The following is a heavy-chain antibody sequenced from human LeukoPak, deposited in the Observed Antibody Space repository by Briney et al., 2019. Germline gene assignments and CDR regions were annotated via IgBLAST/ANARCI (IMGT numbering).Heavy chain of an antibody. J-gene: IGHJ4*02. CDR3: ARPQSKWELLSYFDY. V-gene: IGHV3-30-3*01. CDR2: ISYDGSNK. D-gene: IGHD1-26*01. Sequence: GGSLRLSCADSGFTFSNYAMHWVRQAPGKGLEWVAVISYDGSNKYYTDSVKGRFTISRDNSKNTLYLQMSSLRAEDTSMYYCARPQSKWELLSYFDYWGQGTLVTVSS. CDR1: GFTFSNYA.